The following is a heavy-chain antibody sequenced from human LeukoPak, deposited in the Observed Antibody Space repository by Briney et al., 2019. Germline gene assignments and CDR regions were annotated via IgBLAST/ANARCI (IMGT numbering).Heavy chain of an antibody. V-gene: IGHV4-39*07. CDR1: GGSISSSSYY. CDR2: IYYSGST. CDR3: AREAGSWYQIYYYYYYMDV. D-gene: IGHD6-13*01. Sequence: PSETLSLTCTVSGGSISSSSYYWGWIRQPPGKGLEWIGSIYYSGSTYYNPSLKSRVTISVDTSKNQFSLKLSSVTAADTAVYYCAREAGSWYQIYYYYYYMDVWGKGTTVTVSS. J-gene: IGHJ6*03.